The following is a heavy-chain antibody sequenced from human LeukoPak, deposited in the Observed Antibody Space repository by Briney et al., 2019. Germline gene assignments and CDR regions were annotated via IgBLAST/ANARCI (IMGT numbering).Heavy chain of an antibody. D-gene: IGHD5-24*01. CDR3: ARGERDFDY. CDR2: INPSGGST. J-gene: IGHJ4*02. CDR1: GYTFTSYY. Sequence: ASVKVSCKASGYTFTSYYIHWVRQAPGQGLQWMGIINPSGGSTSYAQNAQKFQGRVTMTSDTSTSTVYVELSSLRSEDTAVYYCARGERDFDYWGQGTLVTVSS. V-gene: IGHV1-46*01.